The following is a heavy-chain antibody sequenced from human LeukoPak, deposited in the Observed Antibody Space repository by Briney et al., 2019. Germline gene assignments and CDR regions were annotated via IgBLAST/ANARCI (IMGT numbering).Heavy chain of an antibody. CDR3: ARRRDFWSGYLYYFDY. J-gene: IGHJ4*02. CDR2: ISSSSSTI. Sequence: PGGSLRLSCAASGFTFSSYSMNWVRQAPGKGLEWVSYISSSSSTIYYADSVKGRFTISRDNAKNSLYLQMNSLRDEDTAVYYCARRRDFWSGYLYYFDYWGQGTLVTVSS. CDR1: GFTFSSYS. V-gene: IGHV3-48*02. D-gene: IGHD3-3*01.